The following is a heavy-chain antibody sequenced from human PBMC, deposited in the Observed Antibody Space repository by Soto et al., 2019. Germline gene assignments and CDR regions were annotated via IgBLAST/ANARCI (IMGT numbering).Heavy chain of an antibody. D-gene: IGHD5-18*01. CDR1: GYIFTSYW. CDR3: ARQVLQLEWFDP. CDR2: IDPSDSYT. V-gene: IGHV5-10-1*01. Sequence: GESLKISCNGSGYIFTSYWISWVRQMPGKGLEWMGRIDPSDSYTNYSPSFQGHVTISADKSISTAYLQWSSLRASDTAMYYCARQVLQLEWFDPWGQGTLVTVSS. J-gene: IGHJ5*02.